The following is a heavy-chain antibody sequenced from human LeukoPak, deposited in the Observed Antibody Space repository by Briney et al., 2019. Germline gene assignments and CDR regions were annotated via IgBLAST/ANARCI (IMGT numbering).Heavy chain of an antibody. CDR3: ARGYRYCTNGVCFWSYYYMDV. CDR2: MNPNSGNT. CDR1: GYTFTSYD. J-gene: IGHJ6*03. V-gene: IGHV1-8*01. Sequence: ASVKVSCKASGYTFTSYDINWVRQATGQGLEWMGWMNPNSGNTGYAQKFQGRVTMTRNTSISTAYVELSSLRSEDTAVYYCARGYRYCTNGVCFWSYYYMDVWGKGTTVTVSS. D-gene: IGHD2-8*01.